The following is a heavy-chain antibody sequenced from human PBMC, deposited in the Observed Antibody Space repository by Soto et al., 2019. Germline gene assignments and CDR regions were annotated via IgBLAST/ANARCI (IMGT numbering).Heavy chain of an antibody. CDR1: GISLTTSGVG. Sequence: QITVKGSGPTLVEPTQTLTLTCSLSGISLTTSGVGLGCLRQPPGKALEWLALIYWNDDKHYSPSLKSRLTITKDTSKNQAVLTMTNMDPVDTATYYCARGLAALPVFAFDIWGQGTMVTVS. CDR3: ARGLAALPVFAFDI. V-gene: IGHV2-5*01. J-gene: IGHJ3*02. CDR2: IYWNDDK. D-gene: IGHD6-6*01.